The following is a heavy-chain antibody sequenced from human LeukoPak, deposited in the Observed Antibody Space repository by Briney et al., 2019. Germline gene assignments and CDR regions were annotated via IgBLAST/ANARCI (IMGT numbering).Heavy chain of an antibody. D-gene: IGHD2-15*01. CDR3: TTDPKLGYCSGGSCYSAVWEDY. V-gene: IGHV3-15*01. Sequence: GGSLRLSCAASGFTFSNAWMSWVRQAPGKGLEWVGRIKSKTDGGTTDYAAPVKGRFTISRDDSKNTLYLQMNSLKTEDTAVYYCTTDPKLGYCSGGSCYSAVWEDYWGQGTLVTVSS. CDR1: GFTFSNAW. CDR2: IKSKTDGGTT. J-gene: IGHJ4*02.